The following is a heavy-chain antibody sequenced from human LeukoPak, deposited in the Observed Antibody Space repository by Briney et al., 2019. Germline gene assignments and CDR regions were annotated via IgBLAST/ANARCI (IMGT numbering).Heavy chain of an antibody. CDR1: GGSISSYY. CDR3: ARSGTSRYYFYGMDV. J-gene: IGHJ6*02. CDR2: IYYTGST. D-gene: IGHD1/OR15-1a*01. V-gene: IGHV4-59*08. Sequence: PSETLSLTCTVSGGSISSYYWNWIRQPPGKGLEGIGYIYYTGSTNYNPSLKSRVTISVDTSKNQFSLKLNSVTATDTAVYYCARSGTSRYYFYGMDVWGQGTTVTVSS.